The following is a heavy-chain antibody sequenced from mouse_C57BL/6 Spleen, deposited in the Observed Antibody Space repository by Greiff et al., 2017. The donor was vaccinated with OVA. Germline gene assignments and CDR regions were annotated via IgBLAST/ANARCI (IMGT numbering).Heavy chain of an antibody. CDR2: ISSGGSYT. CDR1: GFTFSSYG. V-gene: IGHV5-6*01. Sequence: EVQGVESGGDLVKPGGSLKLSCAASGFTFSSYGMSWVRQTPDKRLEWVATISSGGSYTYYPDSVKGRFTISRDNAKNTLYLQMSSLKSEDTAMYYCASRLITTVVVPFDYWGQGTTLTVSS. D-gene: IGHD1-1*01. CDR3: ASRLITTVVVPFDY. J-gene: IGHJ2*01.